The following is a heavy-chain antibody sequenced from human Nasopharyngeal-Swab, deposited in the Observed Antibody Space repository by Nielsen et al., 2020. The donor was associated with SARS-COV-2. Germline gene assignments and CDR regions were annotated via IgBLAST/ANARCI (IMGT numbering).Heavy chain of an antibody. CDR2: ISYDGSNK. CDR1: GFTFSSYA. Sequence: GGSLRLSCAASGFTFSSYAMHWVRQAPGKGLEWVAVISYDGSNKYYADSVKGRFTISRDNSKNTLYLQMNSLRAEDTAVYYCARDPDVDIVATDAFDFWGQGTMVTVSS. CDR3: ARDPDVDIVATDAFDF. D-gene: IGHD5-12*01. J-gene: IGHJ3*01. V-gene: IGHV3-30-3*01.